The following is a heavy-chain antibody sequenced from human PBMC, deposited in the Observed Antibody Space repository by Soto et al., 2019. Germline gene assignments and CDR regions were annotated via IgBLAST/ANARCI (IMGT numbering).Heavy chain of an antibody. CDR1: GGSISSSNW. V-gene: IGHV4-4*02. CDR3: ASSESHYYDSSGYYYGLGY. J-gene: IGHJ4*02. Sequence: TSETLSLTCAVSGGSISSSNWWSWVRQPPGKGLEWIGEIYHSGSTNYNPSLKSRVTISVDKSKNQFSLKLSSVTAADTAVYYCASSESHYYDSSGYYYGLGYWGQGTLVTGLL. D-gene: IGHD3-22*01. CDR2: IYHSGST.